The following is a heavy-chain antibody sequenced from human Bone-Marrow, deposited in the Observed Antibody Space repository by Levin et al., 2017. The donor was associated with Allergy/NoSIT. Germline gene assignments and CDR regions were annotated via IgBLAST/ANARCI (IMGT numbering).Heavy chain of an antibody. J-gene: IGHJ6*04. CDR2: IRSKAYSKTT. D-gene: IGHD3-3*01. CDR1: GFKFDDYA. V-gene: IGHV3-49*04. CDR3: GRESDFWSGFTDV. Sequence: QTGGSLRLSCAGSGFKFDDYAMSWVRQAPGKGLEWVGVIRSKAYSKTTEYGASVEGRFSISRDDAKSIAYLQMNSLRTEDTAVYYCGRESDFWSGFTDVWGSGTAVTVSS.